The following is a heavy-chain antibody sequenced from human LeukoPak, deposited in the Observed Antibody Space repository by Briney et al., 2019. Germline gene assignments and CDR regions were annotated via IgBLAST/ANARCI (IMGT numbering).Heavy chain of an antibody. D-gene: IGHD2-15*01. V-gene: IGHV3-33*05. CDR3: AREGVVAAIFDY. J-gene: IGHJ4*02. CDR2: ISYDGSNK. Sequence: SCKASGYTFTGYYMHWVRQAPGKGLEWVAVISYDGSNKYYADSVKGRFTISRDNARNSLYLQMNSLRAEDTAVYYCAREGVVAAIFDYWGQGTLVTVSS. CDR1: GYTFTGYY.